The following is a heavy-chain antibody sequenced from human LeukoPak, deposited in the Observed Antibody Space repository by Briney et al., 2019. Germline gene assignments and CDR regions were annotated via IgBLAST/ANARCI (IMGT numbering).Heavy chain of an antibody. J-gene: IGHJ4*02. CDR3: ARTATIGYYFDY. CDR2: IIPIFGTA. D-gene: IGHD5-24*01. Sequence: SVKVSCKASGGTFTSYAISWVRQAPGQGLEWMGGIIPIFGTANYAQKFQGRVTITTDESTSTAYMELSSLRSEDTALYYCARTATIGYYFDYWGQGTLVTVSS. CDR1: GGTFTSYA. V-gene: IGHV1-69*05.